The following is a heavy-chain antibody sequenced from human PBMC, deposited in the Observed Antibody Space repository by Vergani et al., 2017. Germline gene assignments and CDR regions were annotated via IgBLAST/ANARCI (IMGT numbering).Heavy chain of an antibody. CDR1: GGSISSGGYY. V-gene: IGHV4-31*03. D-gene: IGHD3-3*01. CDR3: AGGGRYYGFWSGYYHDAFDI. Sequence: QVQLQESGPGLVKPSQTLSLTCTVSGGSISSGGYYWSRLRQHPGKGLEWIGYIYYSGSTNYNPSLKSRVTMSVDTSKNQFSLKLSSVTAADTAVYYCAGGGRYYGFWSGYYHDAFDIWGQGTMVTVSS. J-gene: IGHJ3*02. CDR2: IYYSGST.